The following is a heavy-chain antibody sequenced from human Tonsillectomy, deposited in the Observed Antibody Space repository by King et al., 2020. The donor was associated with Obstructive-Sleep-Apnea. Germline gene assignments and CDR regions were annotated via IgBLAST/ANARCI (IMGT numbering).Heavy chain of an antibody. CDR2: ISWNSGSI. CDR1: GFTFDDYA. J-gene: IGHJ6*02. V-gene: IGHV3-9*01. CDR3: AKDMASYYYYGMDV. Sequence: VQLVESGGGLVQPGRSLRLSCAASGFTFDDYAMHWVRQAPGKGLEWDSGISWNSGSIGYADSVKGRFTISRDNAKNSLYLQMNSLRAEDTALYYCAKDMASYYYYGMDVWGQGTTVTVSS.